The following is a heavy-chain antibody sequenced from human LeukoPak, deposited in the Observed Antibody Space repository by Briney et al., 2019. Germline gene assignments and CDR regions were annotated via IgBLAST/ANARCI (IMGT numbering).Heavy chain of an antibody. CDR2: IRYDGSNK. V-gene: IGHV3-30*02. CDR3: AKTLSRDYAAWFDP. CDR1: GFTFSSSG. D-gene: IGHD4-17*01. J-gene: IGHJ5*02. Sequence: GGSLRLSCASSGFTFSSSGMHWVRQAPSKGLEWVTFIRYDGSNKYYADSVKGRFTISRDNSKNTLYLQMNSLRAEDTAVYYCAKTLSRDYAAWFDPWGQGTLVTVSS.